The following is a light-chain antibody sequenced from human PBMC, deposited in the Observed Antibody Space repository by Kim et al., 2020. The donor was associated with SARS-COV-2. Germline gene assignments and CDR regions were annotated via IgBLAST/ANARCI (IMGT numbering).Light chain of an antibody. V-gene: IGLV2-14*03. J-gene: IGLJ1*01. CDR3: TSYTDRTTLL. Sequence: GRTLTNACPETGSYIGGYNFVSWYQHHPDKAPQLVIYDVNKRPSGVSSRFSGSKSGNTASLTISGLQADDGAHYYCTSYTDRTTLLFGTGTKVTVL. CDR2: DVN. CDR1: GSYIGGYNF.